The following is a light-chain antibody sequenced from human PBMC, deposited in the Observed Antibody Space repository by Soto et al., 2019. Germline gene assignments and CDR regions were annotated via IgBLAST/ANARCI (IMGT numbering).Light chain of an antibody. CDR2: DVS. Sequence: QSALAQPASVSGSPGQSITISCTGTSSDVGGYNYVSWYQQHPGKAPKLMIYDVSNRPSGVSNRFSGSKSGNTASLTISGLQAEDEADYYCSSYTSSSTPHVVFGGGTKLTVL. CDR3: SSYTSSSTPHVV. V-gene: IGLV2-14*01. CDR1: SSDVGGYNY. J-gene: IGLJ2*01.